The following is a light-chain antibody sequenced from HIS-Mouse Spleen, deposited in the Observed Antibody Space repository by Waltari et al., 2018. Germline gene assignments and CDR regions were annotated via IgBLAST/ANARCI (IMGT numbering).Light chain of an antibody. Sequence: EIVMTQSPATLSVSPGERATPACRASQSVSSNLAWYQQKPGQSPRLLIYGASTRATGIPARFSGSGSGTEFTLNISSMQSEDFAVYYCQQYNNWPFTFGPGTKVDIK. CDR1: QSVSSN. J-gene: IGKJ3*01. V-gene: IGKV3-15*01. CDR3: QQYNNWPFT. CDR2: GAS.